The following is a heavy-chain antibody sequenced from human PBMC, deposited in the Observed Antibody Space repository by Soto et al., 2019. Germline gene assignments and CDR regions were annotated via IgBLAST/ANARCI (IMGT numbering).Heavy chain of an antibody. CDR3: ARGVGFYDSSGYYQAGPYY. D-gene: IGHD3-22*01. Sequence: ASVKVSCKASGYTFTSYYMHWVRQAPGQGLEWMGIINPSGGSTSYAQKFQGRVTMTRDTSTSTVYMELSSLRSEDTAVYYCARGVGFYDSSGYYQAGPYYWGQGTLVTVSS. V-gene: IGHV1-46*01. CDR2: INPSGGST. CDR1: GYTFTSYY. J-gene: IGHJ4*02.